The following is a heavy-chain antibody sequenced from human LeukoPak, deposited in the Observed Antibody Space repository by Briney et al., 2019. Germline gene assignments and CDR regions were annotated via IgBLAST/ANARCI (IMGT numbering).Heavy chain of an antibody. Sequence: GGSLRLSCAAAGFTFSNYAMHWVRQAPGKGLEWVAVVSYDGTNEYYADSVKGRFTISRDNSKNTLYLQMDSLRVEDTAVFYCARNRGATGYYWVDYWGQGTLVSVSS. D-gene: IGHD3-22*01. CDR1: GFTFSNYA. V-gene: IGHV3-30-3*01. CDR2: VSYDGTNE. J-gene: IGHJ4*02. CDR3: ARNRGATGYYWVDY.